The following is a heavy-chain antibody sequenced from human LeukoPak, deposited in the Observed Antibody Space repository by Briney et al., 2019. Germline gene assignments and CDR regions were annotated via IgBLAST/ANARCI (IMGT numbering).Heavy chain of an antibody. J-gene: IGHJ4*02. Sequence: SVKVSCKASGGTFSSYAISWVRQAPGQGLEWMGRIIPIFGTANYAQKFQGRVTITTDESTSTAYMELSGLRSEDTAVYYCARAYYDSRVFDYWGQGTLVTVSS. CDR3: ARAYYDSRVFDY. V-gene: IGHV1-69*05. CDR2: IIPIFGTA. D-gene: IGHD3-22*01. CDR1: GGTFSSYA.